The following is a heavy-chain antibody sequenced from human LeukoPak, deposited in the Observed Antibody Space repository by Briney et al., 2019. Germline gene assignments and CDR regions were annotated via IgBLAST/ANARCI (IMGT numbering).Heavy chain of an antibody. D-gene: IGHD6-19*01. J-gene: IGHJ4*02. CDR1: GYSFTTYY. V-gene: IGHV1-46*01. CDR2: IKPTGGNT. CDR3: ARVHDSDWYFDY. Sequence: ASVKVSCKASGYSFTTYYMHWVRQAPGQGLEWMGIIKPTGGNTSYAQKFQDRVTMNRDTSTSTVYMELSSLRSEDTAVYYCARVHDSDWYFDYWGQGTLVT.